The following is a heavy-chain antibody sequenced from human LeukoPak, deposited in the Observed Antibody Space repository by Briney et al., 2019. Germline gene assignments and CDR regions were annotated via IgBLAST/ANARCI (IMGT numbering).Heavy chain of an antibody. CDR2: IYYSGST. Sequence: TSETLSLTCTVSGGSISSSSYYWGWIRQPPGKGLEWIGSIYYSGSTYYNPSLKSRVTISVDTSKNQFSLKLSSVTAADTAVYYCARIWYNWNYVSDYWGQGTLVTVSS. V-gene: IGHV4-39*07. J-gene: IGHJ4*02. D-gene: IGHD1-7*01. CDR1: GGSISSSSYY. CDR3: ARIWYNWNYVSDY.